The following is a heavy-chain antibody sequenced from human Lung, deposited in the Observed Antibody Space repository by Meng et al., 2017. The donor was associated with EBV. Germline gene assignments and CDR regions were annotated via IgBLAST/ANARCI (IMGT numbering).Heavy chain of an antibody. CDR3: ANSGIAAALEYFRH. D-gene: IGHD6-13*01. Sequence: QVQLVQSGAEVKKPGSSVKVSCKASGGTFSSYTISWVRQAPGQGLEWMGGITPLFGLTNYAQKFQGRVTITADESTTTAYMDLSSLRSEDTAVYYCANSGIAAALEYFRHWGQGTLVTVAS. CDR2: ITPLFGLT. V-gene: IGHV1-69*01. CDR1: GGTFSSYT. J-gene: IGHJ1*01.